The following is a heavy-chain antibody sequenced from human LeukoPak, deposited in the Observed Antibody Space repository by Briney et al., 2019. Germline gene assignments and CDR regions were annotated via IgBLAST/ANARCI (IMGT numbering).Heavy chain of an antibody. V-gene: IGHV3-7*01. CDR2: IKQDGSEK. CDR1: GFTFSSYW. Sequence: GGSLRLSCAASGFTFSSYWMSWVCQAPGKGLEWVANIKQDGSEKYYVDSVKGRFTISRDNAKNSLYLQMNSLRAEDTAVYYCARDIDSGYADYWGQGTLVTVSS. D-gene: IGHD5-12*01. J-gene: IGHJ4*02. CDR3: ARDIDSGYADY.